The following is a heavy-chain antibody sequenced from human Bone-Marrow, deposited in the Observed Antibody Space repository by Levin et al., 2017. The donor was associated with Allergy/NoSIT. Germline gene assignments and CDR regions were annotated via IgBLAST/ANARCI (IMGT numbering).Heavy chain of an antibody. J-gene: IGHJ5*02. CDR2: IDYSGRT. CDR1: GDSISTYY. CDR3: AKFYTSGWYWLDP. D-gene: IGHD6-19*01. V-gene: IGHV4-59*03. Sequence: SETLSLTCTVSGDSISTYYWSWIRQPPGKGLEWIGYIDYSGRTNSNPSLKSRVTMSADTSKNQFSLKLISVTAADTAVYYCAKFYTSGWYWLDPWGQGTLVTVSS.